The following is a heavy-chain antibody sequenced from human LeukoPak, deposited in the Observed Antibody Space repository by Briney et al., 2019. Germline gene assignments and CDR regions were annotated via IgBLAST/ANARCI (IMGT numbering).Heavy chain of an antibody. CDR2: ISGSGFNT. D-gene: IGHD3-10*01. Sequence: GGSLRLSCGASGFTFDSYVMNWVRQAPGKGLEWLSCISGSGFNTFYADSVKGRFTISRDNSKNTLYLQMNSLRAEDTAVYYCAKGVGATVRGVTLTYFDYWGQGTLVTVSS. J-gene: IGHJ4*02. CDR3: AKGVGATVRGVTLTYFDY. CDR1: GFTFDSYV. V-gene: IGHV3-23*01.